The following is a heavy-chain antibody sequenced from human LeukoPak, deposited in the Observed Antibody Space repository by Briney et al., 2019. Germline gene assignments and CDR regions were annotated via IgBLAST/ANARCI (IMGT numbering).Heavy chain of an antibody. CDR2: IHAGGTT. CDR3: AREVRGDYFDF. D-gene: IGHD3-16*01. V-gene: IGHV3-53*01. J-gene: IGHJ4*02. CDR1: GFTVSSNY. Sequence: GGSLRLSCAVSGFTVSSNYMNWVRQAPGKGLEWVSVIHAGGTTFYADSVKGRFTISRDNSKNTLYLQMNSLRADDTAVYYCAREVRGDYFDFWGQGTLVTVSS.